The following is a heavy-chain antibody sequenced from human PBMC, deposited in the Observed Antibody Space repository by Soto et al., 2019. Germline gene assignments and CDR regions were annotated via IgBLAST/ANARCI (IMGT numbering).Heavy chain of an antibody. CDR1: GFSLSTSGVG. J-gene: IGHJ4*02. Sequence: SGPTLVNPTQTLTLTCTFSGFSLSTSGVGVGWIRQPPGKALEWLALIYWDDDKRYSPSLKSRLTITKDTSKNQVVLTMTNMGPVDTATYYCAHSGVRGVISQYYFDYWGQGTLVTVSS. V-gene: IGHV2-5*02. CDR2: IYWDDDK. D-gene: IGHD3-10*01. CDR3: AHSGVRGVISQYYFDY.